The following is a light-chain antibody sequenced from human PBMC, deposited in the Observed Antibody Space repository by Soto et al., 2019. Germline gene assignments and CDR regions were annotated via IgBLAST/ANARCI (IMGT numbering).Light chain of an antibody. CDR3: QQYNNWF. J-gene: IGKJ2*01. V-gene: IGKV3-15*01. CDR2: GAS. Sequence: EIVMTQSPATLSVSPGERATLSCRASQSVSSNLAWYQQKPGQAPRLLIYGASTRATGIPARFSGSGSGTEFTLTISSLQSEDFAVYYCQQYNNWFFGQGTKLEIK. CDR1: QSVSSN.